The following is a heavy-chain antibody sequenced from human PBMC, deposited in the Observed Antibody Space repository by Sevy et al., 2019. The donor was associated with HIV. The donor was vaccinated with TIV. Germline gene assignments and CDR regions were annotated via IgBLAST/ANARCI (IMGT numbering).Heavy chain of an antibody. D-gene: IGHD3-22*01. J-gene: IGHJ3*01. CDR2: IKDDGSEK. CDR1: GFTFDYYW. CDR3: VGTYDSTGYNNFRDGIFDL. Sequence: GGSLRLSCAASGFTFDYYWMNWVRQAPGKGLEWVANIKDDGSEKNYVDSVKGRFTISRDNAKNQLYVQMSSLRVEDTAVYYAVGTYDSTGYNNFRDGIFDLWGQGTKVTVSS. V-gene: IGHV3-7*03.